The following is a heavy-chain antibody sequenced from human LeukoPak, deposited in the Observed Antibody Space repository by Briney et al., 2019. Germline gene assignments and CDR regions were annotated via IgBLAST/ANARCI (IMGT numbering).Heavy chain of an antibody. Sequence: PGGSLRLSCAASGFSFSSYGMHWVRQAPGKGLEWVAVISYDGSNKYYADSVKGRFPISRDNSKNTLYVQMNSLRAEDTAVYYCAKDRGFGVFFQYYFDYWGQGTLVTVSS. J-gene: IGHJ4*02. CDR3: AKDRGFGVFFQYYFDY. CDR1: GFSFSSYG. V-gene: IGHV3-30*18. D-gene: IGHD3-10*01. CDR2: ISYDGSNK.